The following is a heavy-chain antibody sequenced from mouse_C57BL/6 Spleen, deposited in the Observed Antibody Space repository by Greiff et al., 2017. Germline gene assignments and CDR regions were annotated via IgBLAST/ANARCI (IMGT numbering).Heavy chain of an antibody. J-gene: IGHJ4*01. CDR1: GYAFSSSW. CDR3: AKRGYGNYAMDY. V-gene: IGHV1-82*01. Sequence: QVQLQQSGPELVKPGASVTISCKASGYAFSSSWMNWVKQRPGKGLEWIGRIYPGDGDTNYNGKFKGKATLTADKSSSTAYMRLSSLTSEDSAVYFCAKRGYGNYAMDYWGQGTSVTVSS. CDR2: IYPGDGDT. D-gene: IGHD2-1*01.